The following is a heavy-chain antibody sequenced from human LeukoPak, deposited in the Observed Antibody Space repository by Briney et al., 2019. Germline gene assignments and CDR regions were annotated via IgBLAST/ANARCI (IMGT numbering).Heavy chain of an antibody. CDR3: ARGRDGYNSGAFDI. CDR1: GFTFTDYY. CDR2: ISNSGCST. D-gene: IGHD5-24*01. J-gene: IGHJ3*02. Sequence: GGSLRLSCAASGFTFTDYYMSWIRQAPGKGLEWVSYISNSGCSTYYADSVKGRFTISRDIAKNSLYLQMNSLRAEDTAVYSCARGRDGYNSGAFDIWGQGTMVTVSS. V-gene: IGHV3-11*04.